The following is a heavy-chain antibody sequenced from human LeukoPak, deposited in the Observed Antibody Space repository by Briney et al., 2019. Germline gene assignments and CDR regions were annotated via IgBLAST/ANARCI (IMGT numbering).Heavy chain of an antibody. CDR2: IIPIFGTA. CDR1: GGTFSSYA. Sequence: SVTVSCKASGGTFSSYAISWVRQAPGQGLEWMGGIIPIFGTANYAQKFQGRVTITTDESTSTAYMELSSLRSEDTAVYYCARDLSYYDSSGYSSNRFDPWGQGTLVTVSS. D-gene: IGHD3-22*01. V-gene: IGHV1-69*05. CDR3: ARDLSYYDSSGYSSNRFDP. J-gene: IGHJ5*02.